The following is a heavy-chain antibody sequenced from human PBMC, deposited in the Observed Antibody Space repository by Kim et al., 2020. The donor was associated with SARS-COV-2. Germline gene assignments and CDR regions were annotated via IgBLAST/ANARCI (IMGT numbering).Heavy chain of an antibody. Sequence: SETLSLTCAVYGGSFSGYYWSWIRQPPGKGLEWIGEINHSGSTNYNPSLKSRVTISVDTSKNQFSLKLSSVTAADTAVYYCASWGGSYRHGAYDYWGQGTLVTVSS. CDR3: ASWGGSYRHGAYDY. CDR2: INHSGST. J-gene: IGHJ4*02. V-gene: IGHV4-34*01. CDR1: GGSFSGYY. D-gene: IGHD1-26*01.